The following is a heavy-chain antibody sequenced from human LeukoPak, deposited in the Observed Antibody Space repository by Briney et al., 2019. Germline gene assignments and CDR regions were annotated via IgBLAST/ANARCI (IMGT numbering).Heavy chain of an antibody. CDR2: IKVSGGRT. J-gene: IGHJ4*02. CDR3: AREPPESYYFDN. Sequence: GASVKVSCKASGYTFSGFYVHWVRQAPGQGLEWMGIIKVSGGRTEYAQTFQGRVTVTRDMSTSTVYMELNNLRSEDTAVYYCAREPPESYYFDNWGQGTLVTVSS. CDR1: GYTFSGFY. V-gene: IGHV1-46*01.